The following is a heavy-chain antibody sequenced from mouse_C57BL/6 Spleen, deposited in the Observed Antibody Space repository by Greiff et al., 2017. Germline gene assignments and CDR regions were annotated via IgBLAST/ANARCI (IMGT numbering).Heavy chain of an antibody. V-gene: IGHV1-15*01. Sequence: QVQLKESGAELVRPGASVTLSCKASGYTFTDYEMHWVKQTPVHGLEWIGAIDPETGGTAYNQKFKGKAILTADKSSSTAYMELRSLTSEDSAVYYCTRNYLKFSYFDYWGQGTTLTVSS. CDR1: GYTFTDYE. J-gene: IGHJ2*01. CDR3: TRNYLKFSYFDY. D-gene: IGHD1-1*01. CDR2: IDPETGGT.